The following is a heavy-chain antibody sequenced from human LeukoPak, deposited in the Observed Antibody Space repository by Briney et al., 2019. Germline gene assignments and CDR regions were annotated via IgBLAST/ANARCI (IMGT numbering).Heavy chain of an antibody. D-gene: IGHD3-3*01. Sequence: GGSLRLSCAASGFTVSTNYMNWVRQTPGKGLECVSVIYSDGDTYYADSVKGRFIISRDNSKNTLYLQMNSLGAEDTAVYYCARGRSGEVIFRVDHGMDVWGQGTTVTVSS. CDR2: IYSDGDT. CDR3: ARGRSGEVIFRVDHGMDV. V-gene: IGHV3-53*01. CDR1: GFTVSTNY. J-gene: IGHJ6*02.